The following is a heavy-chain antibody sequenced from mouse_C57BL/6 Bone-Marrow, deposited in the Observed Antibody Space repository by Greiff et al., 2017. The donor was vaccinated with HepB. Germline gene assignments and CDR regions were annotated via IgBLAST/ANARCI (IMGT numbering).Heavy chain of an antibody. CDR3: ASIYDYEGWYFDV. Sequence: VQLQESGAELAKPGASVKLSCKASGYTFTSYWMHWVKQRPGQGLEWIGYINPSSGYTKYNQKFKDKATLTADKSSSTAYMQLSSLTYEDSAVYYCASIYDYEGWYFDVWGTGTTVTVSS. D-gene: IGHD2-4*01. CDR2: INPSSGYT. V-gene: IGHV1-7*01. J-gene: IGHJ1*03. CDR1: GYTFTSYW.